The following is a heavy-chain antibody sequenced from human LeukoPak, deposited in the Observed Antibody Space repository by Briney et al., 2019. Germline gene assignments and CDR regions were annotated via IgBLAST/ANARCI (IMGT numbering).Heavy chain of an antibody. CDR1: GFTFNNYA. CDR2: ISYDGSNK. D-gene: IGHD3-10*01. V-gene: IGHV3-30*04. Sequence: GSLRPSFSASGFTFNNYAMQWVRPAPSKGVEGVAVISYDGSNKYYADSVKGRFTISRDNSKNTLYLQINSLRAEDTAVYYCARRTNMVRGVKAFDYWGQGTLVTVSS. J-gene: IGHJ4*02. CDR3: ARRTNMVRGVKAFDY.